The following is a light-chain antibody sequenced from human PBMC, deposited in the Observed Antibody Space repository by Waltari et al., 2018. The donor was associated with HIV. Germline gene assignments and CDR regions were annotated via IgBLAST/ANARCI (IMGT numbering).Light chain of an antibody. J-gene: IGLJ2*01. CDR2: DNH. CDR1: SSNVAYNY. Sequence: QSVLTQPPSVSAAPGRRVAISCSGNSSNVAYNYVSWYRQLPGAAPQLLIFDNHKRPAGIPDRFSGSKSGASATLGITGLQTGDEADYHCGTWDISLSSVVFGGGTKLTVL. CDR3: GTWDISLSSVV. V-gene: IGLV1-51*01.